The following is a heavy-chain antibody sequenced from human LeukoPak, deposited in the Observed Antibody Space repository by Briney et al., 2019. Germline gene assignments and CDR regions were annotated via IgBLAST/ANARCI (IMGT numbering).Heavy chain of an antibody. V-gene: IGHV3-9*01. D-gene: IGHD5-18*01. CDR3: AKVVVDTAMAHDAFDI. CDR2: ISWNSGSI. J-gene: IGHJ3*02. Sequence: GGSLRLSCAASGFTFDDYAMHWVRQAPGKGLEWVSGISWNSGSIGYADSVKGRFTISRDNAKNSLYLQMNSLRAEDTALYYCAKVVVDTAMAHDAFDIWGQGTMVTVSS. CDR1: GFTFDDYA.